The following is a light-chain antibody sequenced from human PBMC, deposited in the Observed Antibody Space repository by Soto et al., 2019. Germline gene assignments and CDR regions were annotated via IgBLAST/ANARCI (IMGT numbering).Light chain of an antibody. CDR1: LSVTSNY. CDR3: QQYGISLYT. Sequence: EIVLTQSPDTLSLSPGERATLSCRASLSVTSNYLAWYQQIPGQAPRLLIYDASRRATGIPDRFSGSGSGTDFTLTISRLEPEDFAVYYCQQYGISLYTFGQGTKLEIK. V-gene: IGKV3-20*01. CDR2: DAS. J-gene: IGKJ2*01.